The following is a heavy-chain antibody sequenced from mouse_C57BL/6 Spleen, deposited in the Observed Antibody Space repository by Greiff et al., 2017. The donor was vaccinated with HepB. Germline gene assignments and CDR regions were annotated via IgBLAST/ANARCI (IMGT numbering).Heavy chain of an antibody. CDR2: IDPSDSYT. V-gene: IGHV1-50*01. Sequence: QVQLQQPGAELVKPGASVKLSCKASGYTFTSYWMQWVKQRPGQGLEWIGEIDPSDSYTNYNQKFKGKATLTVDTATSTSDMQLSSLTSEDSAVYYCEILELDWGQGTSVTVSS. CDR3: EILELD. J-gene: IGHJ4*01. D-gene: IGHD4-1*01. CDR1: GYTFTSYW.